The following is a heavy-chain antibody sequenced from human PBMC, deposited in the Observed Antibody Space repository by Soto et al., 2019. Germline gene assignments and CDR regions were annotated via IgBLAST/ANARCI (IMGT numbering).Heavy chain of an antibody. CDR3: ARDLEYAVVAALYYYYMDV. CDR1: GFTFSNYG. J-gene: IGHJ6*03. CDR2: IWCGRSNI. D-gene: IGHD2-15*01. Sequence: GGSLKLSYAASGFTFSNYGFHWLRQAPGKGLEWVSSIWCGRSNIYYADSVKGRFTISRADSKNSLYLQMHSLRAEDTAVYYCARDLEYAVVAALYYYYMDVWGKGTTVTVSS. V-gene: IGHV3-21*01.